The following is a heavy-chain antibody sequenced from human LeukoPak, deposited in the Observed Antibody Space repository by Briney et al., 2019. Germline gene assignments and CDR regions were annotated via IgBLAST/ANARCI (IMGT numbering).Heavy chain of an antibody. V-gene: IGHV3-48*02. J-gene: IGHJ4*02. Sequence: PGGSLRLSCAASGFTFSSYSMNWVRQAPGKGREWVSYISSSSSTIYYADSVKGRFTISRDNAKNSLYLQMNSLRDEDTAVYYCAREHEPMVVAATGFDYWGQGTLVTVSS. CDR2: ISSSSSTI. CDR1: GFTFSSYS. D-gene: IGHD2-15*01. CDR3: AREHEPMVVAATGFDY.